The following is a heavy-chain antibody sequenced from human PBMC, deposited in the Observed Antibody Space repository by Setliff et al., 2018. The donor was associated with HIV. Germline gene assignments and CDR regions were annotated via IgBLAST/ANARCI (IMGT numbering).Heavy chain of an antibody. D-gene: IGHD3-10*01. CDR2: ILGIFGTT. CDR1: GDAFNSYA. CDR3: ARDRSYYPNYFDF. Sequence: SVKVSCKASGDAFNSYAISWVRQAPGQGLEWIGGILGIFGTTCYAQKFQGRVTITTDESTITSYMELSSLRSEDTAVYYCARDRSYYPNYFDFWGQGTLVTVSS. J-gene: IGHJ4*02. V-gene: IGHV1-69*05.